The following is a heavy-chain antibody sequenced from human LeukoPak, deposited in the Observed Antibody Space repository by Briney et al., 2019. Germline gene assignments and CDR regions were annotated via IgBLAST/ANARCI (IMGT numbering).Heavy chain of an antibody. V-gene: IGHV1-24*01. CDR2: FDPEDGET. J-gene: IGHJ6*02. Sequence: ASVKVSCKVSGYTLTELSMHWVRQAPGKGLEWMGGFDPEDGETIYAQKFQGRVTMTEDTSTDTAYMELSSLRSEDTAVYYCATGGVSAASGKPGYYYYYGTDVWGQGTTVTVSS. CDR3: ATGGVSAASGKPGYYYYYGTDV. CDR1: GYTLTELS. D-gene: IGHD6-25*01.